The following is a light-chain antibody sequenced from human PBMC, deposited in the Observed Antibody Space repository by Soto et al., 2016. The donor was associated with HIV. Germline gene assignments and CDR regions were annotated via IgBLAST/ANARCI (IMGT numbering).Light chain of an antibody. Sequence: SSELTQDPAVSVALGQTVRITCQGDSLRKYYASWYQQKPGQAPVLVIYGKNNRPSGIPDRFSGSNSVNTASLTITGAQAEDEADYYCNSRDSSDNYNYVFGTGTKVTVL. CDR2: GKN. CDR3: NSRDSSDNYNYV. V-gene: IGLV3-19*01. J-gene: IGLJ1*01. CDR1: SLRKYY.